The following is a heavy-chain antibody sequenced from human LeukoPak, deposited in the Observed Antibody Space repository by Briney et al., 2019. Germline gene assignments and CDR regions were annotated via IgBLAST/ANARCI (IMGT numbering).Heavy chain of an antibody. D-gene: IGHD1-26*01. CDR3: ARDEYSGSYLRYYYYGMDV. J-gene: IGHJ6*02. Sequence: GGSLRLSCAASGFTFSSYEMNWVRQAPGKGLEWVSYISSSDSTIYYADSVKGRFTISRDNAKNSLYLQMNSLRAEDTAVYYCARDEYSGSYLRYYYYGMDVWGQGTTVTVSS. CDR1: GFTFSSYE. CDR2: ISSSDSTI. V-gene: IGHV3-48*03.